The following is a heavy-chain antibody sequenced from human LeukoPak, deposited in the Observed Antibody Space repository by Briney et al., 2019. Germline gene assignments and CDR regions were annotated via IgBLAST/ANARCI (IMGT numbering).Heavy chain of an antibody. V-gene: IGHV4-34*01. CDR1: GGSFSGSY. D-gene: IGHD6-13*01. CDR2: INHSGST. CDR3: ARRRGWQQRGYYFDY. Sequence: SAPLSLTCAVYGGSFSGSYWSWIRQPPGKGLEWIGEINHSGSTNYNPSLKSRVTISVDTSKNQFSLKLSSVTAADTAVYYCARRRGWQQRGYYFDYWGQGTLVTVSS. J-gene: IGHJ4*02.